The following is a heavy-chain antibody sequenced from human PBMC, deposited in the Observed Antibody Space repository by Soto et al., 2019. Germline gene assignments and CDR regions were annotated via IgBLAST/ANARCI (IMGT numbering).Heavy chain of an antibody. CDR3: ARDFINLEYSSEFDP. Sequence: GASVKVSCKASGYTFTGYYMHWVRQAPGQGLEWMGWINPNSGGTNYAQKFQGRVTMTRDTSISTAYMELSRLRSDDTAVYYCARDFINLEYSSEFDPWGQGTLVTVSS. D-gene: IGHD6-6*01. CDR1: GYTFTGYY. J-gene: IGHJ5*02. CDR2: INPNSGGT. V-gene: IGHV1-2*02.